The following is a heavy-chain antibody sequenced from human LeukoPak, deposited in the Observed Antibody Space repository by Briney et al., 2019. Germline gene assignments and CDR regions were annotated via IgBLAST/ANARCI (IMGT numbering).Heavy chain of an antibody. V-gene: IGHV4-34*01. CDR3: ARGRGSSWYFPFDY. Sequence: PSETLSLTCAVYGGSFSGYYWSWILQPPGKGLEWIGEINHSGSTNYNPSLKSRVTISVDTSKNQFSLTLSSVTAADTAVYYCARGRGSSWYFPFDYWGQGTLVTVSS. CDR1: GGSFSGYY. D-gene: IGHD6-13*01. CDR2: INHSGST. J-gene: IGHJ4*02.